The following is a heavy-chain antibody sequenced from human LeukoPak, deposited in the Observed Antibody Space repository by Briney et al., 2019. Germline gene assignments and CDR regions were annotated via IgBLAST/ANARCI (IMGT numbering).Heavy chain of an antibody. D-gene: IGHD5-12*01. V-gene: IGHV4-4*07. J-gene: IGHJ5*02. CDR1: GGSISSYY. Sequence: SETPSLTCTVSGGSISSYYWSWIRQPAGKGLEWIGRIYTSESTNYNPSLKTRVTMSVDTSKNQFSLKLSSVTAADTAVYYCARDPSGYDYNWFDPWGQGTLVTVSS. CDR2: IYTSEST. CDR3: ARDPSGYDYNWFDP.